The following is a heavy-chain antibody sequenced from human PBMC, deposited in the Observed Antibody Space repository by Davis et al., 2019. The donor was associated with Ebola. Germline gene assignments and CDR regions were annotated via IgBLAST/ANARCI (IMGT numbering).Heavy chain of an antibody. CDR1: GGSISSSNW. CDR3: ARANGDYGTNWFDP. J-gene: IGHJ5*02. V-gene: IGHV4-4*02. Sequence: PSETLSLTCAVSGGSISSSNWWSWVRQPPGKGLEWIGEIYHSGSTNYNPSLKSRVTISVDKSKNQFSLKLSSVTAADTAVYYCARANGDYGTNWFDPWGQGTLVTVSS. D-gene: IGHD4-17*01. CDR2: IYHSGST.